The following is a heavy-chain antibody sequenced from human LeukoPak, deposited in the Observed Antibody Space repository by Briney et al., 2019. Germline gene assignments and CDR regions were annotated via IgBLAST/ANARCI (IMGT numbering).Heavy chain of an antibody. CDR2: ISSSSSYI. V-gene: IGHV3-21*01. D-gene: IGHD3-10*01. CDR1: GFTFSSYS. CDR3: ASRRGYYGSGSYYNVGAYYFDY. Sequence: PGGSPRLSCEASGFTFSSYSMNWVRQAPGKGLECVSSISSSSSYIYYADSVKGRFTISRDNAKNSLYLQMNSLRAEDTAVYYCASRRGYYGSGSYYNVGAYYFDYWGQGTLVTVSS. J-gene: IGHJ4*02.